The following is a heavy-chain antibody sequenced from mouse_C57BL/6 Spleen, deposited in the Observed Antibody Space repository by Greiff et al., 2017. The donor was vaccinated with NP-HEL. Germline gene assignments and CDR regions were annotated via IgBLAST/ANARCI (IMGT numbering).Heavy chain of an antibody. D-gene: IGHD1-1*01. V-gene: IGHV1-18*01. Sequence: EVQLQQSGPELVKPGASVKIPCKASGYTFTDYNMDWVKQSHGKSLEWIGDINPNNGGTIYNQKFKGKATLTVDKSSSTAYMELRSLTSEDTAVYYCARTVVATGGYYFDYWGQGSTLTVSS. J-gene: IGHJ2*01. CDR2: INPNNGGT. CDR1: GYTFTDYN. CDR3: ARTVVATGGYYFDY.